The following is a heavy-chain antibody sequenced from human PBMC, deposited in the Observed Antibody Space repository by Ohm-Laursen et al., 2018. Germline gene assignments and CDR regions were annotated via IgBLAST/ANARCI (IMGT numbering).Heavy chain of an antibody. D-gene: IGHD2/OR15-2a*01. CDR3: ARDPTFHAFDI. Sequence: RPLRLSCAASGFTFSSYGMHWVRQAPGKGLEWVAVISYDGSNKYYADSVKGRFTISRDNAKNSLYLQINSLKGEDTAVYFCARDPTFHAFDIWGQGTMVTVSS. CDR1: GFTFSSYG. J-gene: IGHJ3*02. V-gene: IGHV3-30*03. CDR2: ISYDGSNK.